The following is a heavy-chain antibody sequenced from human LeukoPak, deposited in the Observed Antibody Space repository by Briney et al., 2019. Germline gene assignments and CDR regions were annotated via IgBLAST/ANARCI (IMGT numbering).Heavy chain of an antibody. Sequence: SETLCLTCTVSGGSIRSYSWSWIRQPPGKGLEWIGYIYFSGSTSYNASLKSRVTISVDRSKNQFSLKLSSVAAADTAVYYCAGSYDTNFDYWGQGTLVTVSS. CDR1: GGSIRSYS. D-gene: IGHD3-9*01. J-gene: IGHJ4*02. CDR3: AGSYDTNFDY. V-gene: IGHV4-59*01. CDR2: IYFSGST.